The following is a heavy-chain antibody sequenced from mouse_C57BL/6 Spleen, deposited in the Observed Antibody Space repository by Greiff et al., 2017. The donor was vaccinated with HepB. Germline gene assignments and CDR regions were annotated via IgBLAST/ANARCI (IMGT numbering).Heavy chain of an antibody. J-gene: IGHJ4*01. D-gene: IGHD2-1*01. V-gene: IGHV1-82*01. CDR3: ARFGNYDYAMDY. CDR1: GYAFSSSW. CDR2: IYPGDGDT. Sequence: QVQLQQSGPELVKPGASVKISCKASGYAFSSSWMNWVKQRPGKGLEWIGRIYPGDGDTNYNGKFKGKATLTADKSSSTAYMQISSLTSEDSAVYFCARFGNYDYAMDYWGQGTSVTVSS.